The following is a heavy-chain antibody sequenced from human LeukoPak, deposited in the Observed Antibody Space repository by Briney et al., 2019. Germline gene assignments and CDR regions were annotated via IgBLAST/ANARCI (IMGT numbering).Heavy chain of an antibody. Sequence: SVKVSCKASGGTFSSYAISWVRQAPGQGLEWMGRIIPILGIANYAQKFQGRVTITADKSTSTAYMELSSLRSEDTAVYYCARVLEWLSTRYYGMGAWGQGTTVTVSS. D-gene: IGHD3-3*01. CDR2: IIPILGIA. J-gene: IGHJ6*02. CDR1: GGTFSSYA. CDR3: ARVLEWLSTRYYGMGA. V-gene: IGHV1-69*04.